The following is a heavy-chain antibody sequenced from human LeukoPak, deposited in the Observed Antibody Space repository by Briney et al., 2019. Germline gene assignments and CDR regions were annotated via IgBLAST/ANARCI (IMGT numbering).Heavy chain of an antibody. CDR1: TTYW. Sequence: GGSLRLSCTASTTYWIHWVRQAPGKGLEWVANIRQDGGEKFYLESVKGRFTISRDNAKNSLYLQMDSLRVEDTAVYYCASGRDSRWFTDWGQGTLVTVSS. CDR3: ASGRDSRWFTD. CDR2: IRQDGGEK. V-gene: IGHV3-7*01. D-gene: IGHD2-15*01. J-gene: IGHJ4*02.